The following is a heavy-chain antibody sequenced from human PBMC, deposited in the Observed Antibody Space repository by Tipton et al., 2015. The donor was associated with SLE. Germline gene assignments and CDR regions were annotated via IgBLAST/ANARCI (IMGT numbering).Heavy chain of an antibody. J-gene: IGHJ6*03. CDR1: GGSFSGYY. Sequence: TLSLTCAVYGGSFSGYYWSWIRQPPGKGLEWIGYIYYSGSTNYNPSLKSRVTISVDTSKNQFSLKLSSVTAADTAVYYCARGATYYYMDVWGKGTTVTVSS. CDR2: IYYSGST. CDR3: ARGATYYYMDV. D-gene: IGHD1-26*01. V-gene: IGHV4-59*12.